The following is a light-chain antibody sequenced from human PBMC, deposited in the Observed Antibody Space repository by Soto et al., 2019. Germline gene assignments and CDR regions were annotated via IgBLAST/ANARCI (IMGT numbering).Light chain of an antibody. CDR3: QHYNCYWT. CDR1: QSISSW. Sequence: DMHMTHSPSTLSASVADRVTITCRASQSISSWLAWYQKKPGKAPKLLIYDASSLEIGAPSRFSGSGAGTEFTLIISSLQADYSATYYCQHYNCYWTFGQGTKV. CDR2: DAS. V-gene: IGKV1-5*01. J-gene: IGKJ1*01.